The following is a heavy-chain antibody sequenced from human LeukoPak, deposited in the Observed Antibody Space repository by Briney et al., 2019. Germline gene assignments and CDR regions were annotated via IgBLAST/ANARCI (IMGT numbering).Heavy chain of an antibody. CDR2: IIPIFGTA. D-gene: IGHD3-22*01. V-gene: IGHV1-69*13. CDR3: ALEGVVVTPSAGRPRENYFDY. Sequence: SVKVSCKASGGTFSSYAISWVRQAPGQGLEWMGGIIPIFGTANYAQKFQGRVTITADESTSTAYMELSSLRSEDTAVYYCALEGVVVTPSAGRPRENYFDYWGQGSLVTVSS. J-gene: IGHJ4*02. CDR1: GGTFSSYA.